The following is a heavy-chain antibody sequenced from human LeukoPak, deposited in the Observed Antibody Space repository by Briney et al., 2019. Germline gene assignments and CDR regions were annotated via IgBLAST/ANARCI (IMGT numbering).Heavy chain of an antibody. Sequence: DPGGSLRLSCAASGLTFSSYWMSWVRQAPGKGLEWVANIKQDGSEKYYVDSVKGRFTISRDNAKNSLYPQMNSLRAEDTAVYYCARDRYYGSGIFDYWGQGTLVTVSS. CDR1: GLTFSSYW. CDR3: ARDRYYGSGIFDY. V-gene: IGHV3-7*01. J-gene: IGHJ4*02. D-gene: IGHD3-10*01. CDR2: IKQDGSEK.